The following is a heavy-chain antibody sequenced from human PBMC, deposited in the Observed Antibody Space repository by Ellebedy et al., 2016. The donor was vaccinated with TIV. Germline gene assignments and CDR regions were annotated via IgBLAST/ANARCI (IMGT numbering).Heavy chain of an antibody. J-gene: IGHJ4*02. Sequence: GESLKISCEASGFTFSNFWISWVRQPPGKGLEWVANINLDGSVKSYVDSVKGRFTISRDNTKNSLTLQMNNLGAEDTAMYFCARDLPGGFFDYWGPGTQVIVSS. V-gene: IGHV3-7*03. CDR2: INLDGSVK. CDR3: ARDLPGGFFDY. D-gene: IGHD3-16*01. CDR1: GFTFSNFW.